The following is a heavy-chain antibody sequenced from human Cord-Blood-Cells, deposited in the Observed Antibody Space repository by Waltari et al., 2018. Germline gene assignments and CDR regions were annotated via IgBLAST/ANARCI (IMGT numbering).Heavy chain of an antibody. Sequence: QVQLVQSGAEVKKPGASVKGSCKASGYTFTGYHIHWVRPAPGQGLEWMGWINPNSGGTNYAQKFQGRVTMTRDTSISTAYMELSRLRSDDTAVYYCASFGGYDPNWFDPWGQGTLVTVSS. D-gene: IGHD5-12*01. CDR1: GYTFTGYH. J-gene: IGHJ5*02. CDR3: ASFGGYDPNWFDP. CDR2: INPNSGGT. V-gene: IGHV1-2*02.